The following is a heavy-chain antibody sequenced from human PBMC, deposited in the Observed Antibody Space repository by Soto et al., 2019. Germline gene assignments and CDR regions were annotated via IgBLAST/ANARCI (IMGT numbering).Heavy chain of an antibody. CDR1: GLTVSGKTY. J-gene: IGHJ3*02. D-gene: IGHD2-2*01. V-gene: IGHV3-53*01. CDR3: ATSQVREHAYDI. Sequence: DVQLVESGGGLIQPGGSLRLSCVASGLTVSGKTYVAWVRQAPGKGPEWVSGVYDLDGTYYADSVRGRFTTSIGKSRITVWRQMRDQRPEDTAVYCCATSQVREHAYDIWGRGTMVTVSS. CDR2: VYDLDGT.